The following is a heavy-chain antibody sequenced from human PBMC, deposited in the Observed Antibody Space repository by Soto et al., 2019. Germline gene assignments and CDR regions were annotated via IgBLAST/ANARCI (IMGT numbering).Heavy chain of an antibody. CDR3: ARVRSVVAATRGHNWFDP. CDR1: GFTFSSYW. Sequence: GGSLRLSCAASGFTFSSYWMSWVRQAPGKGLEWVANIKQDGSEKYYVDSVKGRFTISRDNAKNSLYLQMNSLRAEDTAVYYCARVRSVVAATRGHNWFDPWGQGTLVTVSS. D-gene: IGHD2-15*01. J-gene: IGHJ5*02. V-gene: IGHV3-7*01. CDR2: IKQDGSEK.